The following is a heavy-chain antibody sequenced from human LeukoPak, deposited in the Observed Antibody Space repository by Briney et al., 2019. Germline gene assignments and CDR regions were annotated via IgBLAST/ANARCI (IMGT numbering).Heavy chain of an antibody. D-gene: IGHD3-9*01. J-gene: IGHJ6*03. CDR3: ARGQPFPSYYDILTGYKYYYYYYMDV. V-gene: IGHV1-8*01. CDR2: MNPNSGNP. Sequence: ASVKVSCKASGYTFTSYDINWVRQATGQGLEWMGWMNPNSGNPGYAQKFQGRVTMTRNTSISTAYMELSSLRSEDTAVYYCARGQPFPSYYDILTGYKYYYYYYMDVWGKGTTVTISS. CDR1: GYTFTSYD.